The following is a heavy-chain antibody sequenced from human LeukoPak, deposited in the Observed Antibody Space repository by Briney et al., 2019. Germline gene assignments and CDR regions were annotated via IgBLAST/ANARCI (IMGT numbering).Heavy chain of an antibody. CDR1: GFAFSNFA. D-gene: IGHD7-27*01. J-gene: IGHJ4*02. V-gene: IGHV3-23*01. CDR2: SRADDYST. CDR3: ERRPSNPWGGPIDF. Sequence: PGGSLRLSCVAPGFAFSNFAMSWVRQTPGKGLEWVSLSRADDYSTYYADSVKGRFTISRDNSKNTMYLQMNSLRAADTAIYYCERRPSNPWGGPIDFWGQGTLVTVSS.